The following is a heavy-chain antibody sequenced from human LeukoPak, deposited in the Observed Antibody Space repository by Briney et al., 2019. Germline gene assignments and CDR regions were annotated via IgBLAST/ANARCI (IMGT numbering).Heavy chain of an antibody. CDR3: NSEGYSYGSNFDY. CDR1: GFTFGDYA. Sequence: GGSLRLSCTASGFTFGDYAMSWVRQAPGKGLEWVGFIRSKAYGGTTEYAASVKGRFTISRDDSKSIAYLQMNSLKTEDTAVYYCNSEGYSYGSNFDYWGQGTLVTVSS. J-gene: IGHJ4*02. V-gene: IGHV3-49*04. CDR2: IRSKAYGGTT. D-gene: IGHD5-18*01.